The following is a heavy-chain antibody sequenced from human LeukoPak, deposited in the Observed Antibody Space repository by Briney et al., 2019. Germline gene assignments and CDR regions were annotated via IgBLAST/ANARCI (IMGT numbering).Heavy chain of an antibody. J-gene: IGHJ4*02. CDR2: INPNSGGT. V-gene: IGHV1-2*02. Sequence: ASVKVSCKASGYTFTGYYMHWVRQAPGQGLEWMGWINPNSGGTNYAQKFQGRVTMTRDTSISTAYMELSRLRSDDTAVYYCARGAGIMITFGGVIVIPLPPDYWGQGTLVTVSS. D-gene: IGHD3-16*02. CDR3: ARGAGIMITFGGVIVIPLPPDY. CDR1: GYTFTGYY.